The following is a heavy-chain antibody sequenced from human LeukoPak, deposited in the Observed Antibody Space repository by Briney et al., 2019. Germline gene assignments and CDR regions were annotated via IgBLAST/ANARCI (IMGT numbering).Heavy chain of an antibody. V-gene: IGHV3-9*01. D-gene: IGHD6-19*01. J-gene: IGHJ4*02. CDR1: GFTFSSYS. CDR3: AKDIRAGYSSGWRFDY. CDR2: ISWNSGSI. Sequence: GGSLRLSCAASGFTFSSYSMNWVRQAPGKGPEWVSGISWNSGSIGYADSVKGRFTISRDNAKNSLYLQMNSLRAEDTALYYCAKDIRAGYSSGWRFDYWGQGTLVTVSS.